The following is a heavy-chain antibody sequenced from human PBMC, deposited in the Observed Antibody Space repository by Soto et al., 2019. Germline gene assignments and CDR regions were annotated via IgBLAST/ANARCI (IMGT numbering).Heavy chain of an antibody. Sequence: QVQLQQWGAGLLKPSETLSLTCAVYGGSFSGYYWSWIRQPPGKGLEWSGEINHSGSTNYNPSLKSRVTISVDTSKNQFSLKLSSVTAADTSVYYCARASRVGVYSNYDYYMDVWGKGTTVTVSS. V-gene: IGHV4-34*01. CDR3: ARASRVGVYSNYDYYMDV. CDR1: GGSFSGYY. J-gene: IGHJ6*03. D-gene: IGHD4-4*01. CDR2: INHSGST.